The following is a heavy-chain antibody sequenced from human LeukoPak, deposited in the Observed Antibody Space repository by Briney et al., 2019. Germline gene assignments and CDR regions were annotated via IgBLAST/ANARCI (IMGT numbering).Heavy chain of an antibody. CDR3: ARGGWELHGSDSGPINWFDP. V-gene: IGHV1-3*03. J-gene: IGHJ5*02. Sequence: GASVKVSCKASGYTFTSYAMHWVRQAPGQRLEWMGWINAGNGNTKYSQEFQGRVTITRDTSASTAYMELSSLRSEDMAVYYCARGGWELHGSDSGPINWFDPWGQGTLVTVAS. CDR1: GYTFTSYA. D-gene: IGHD1-26*01. CDR2: INAGNGNT.